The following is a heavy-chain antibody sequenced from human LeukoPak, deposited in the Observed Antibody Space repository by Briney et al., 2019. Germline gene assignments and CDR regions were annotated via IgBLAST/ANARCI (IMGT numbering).Heavy chain of an antibody. V-gene: IGHV3-23*01. CDR1: GFTFSSYG. CDR3: AKDLRIQHGYFDY. J-gene: IGHJ4*02. Sequence: PGGSLRLSCAASGFTFSSYGMSWVRQAPGKGLEWVSAISGSGGSTYYADSVKGRFTISRDNSKNTLYLQMNSLRAEDTAVYYRAKDLRIQHGYFDYWGQGTLVTVSS. D-gene: IGHD5-18*01. CDR2: ISGSGGST.